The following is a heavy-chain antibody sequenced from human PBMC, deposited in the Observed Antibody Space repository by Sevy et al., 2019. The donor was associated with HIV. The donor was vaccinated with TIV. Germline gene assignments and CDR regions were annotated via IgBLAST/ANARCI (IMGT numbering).Heavy chain of an antibody. Sequence: GESLKISCAASGFTFATYWMTWVRQAPGEGLEWVAYIKQDGTDKYYIDSVKGRFTISRDNGKNSLYLHMSGLRAEDTAVYYCARALADWGSFHYSSWGRGTLVTVSS. CDR1: GFTFATYW. J-gene: IGHJ4*02. D-gene: IGHD3-16*02. CDR2: IKQDGTDK. V-gene: IGHV3-7*01. CDR3: ARALADWGSFHYSS.